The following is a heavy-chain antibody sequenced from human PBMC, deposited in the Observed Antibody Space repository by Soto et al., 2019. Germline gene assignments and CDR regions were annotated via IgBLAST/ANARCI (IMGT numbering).Heavy chain of an antibody. V-gene: IGHV4-31*03. Sequence: SETLSLTCTVSGGSISSGGYYWSWIRQHPGKGLVWIGYIYYSGSTYYNPSLKSRVTISVDTSKNQFSLKLSSVTAADTAVYYCARVPGNHHYYYYYMDVWGKGTTVTVSS. CDR2: IYYSGST. CDR1: GGSISSGGYY. D-gene: IGHD1-1*01. CDR3: ARVPGNHHYYYYYMDV. J-gene: IGHJ6*03.